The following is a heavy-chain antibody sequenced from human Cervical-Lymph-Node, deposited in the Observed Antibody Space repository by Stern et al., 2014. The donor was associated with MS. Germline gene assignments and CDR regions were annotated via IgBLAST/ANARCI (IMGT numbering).Heavy chain of an antibody. D-gene: IGHD3-10*01. Sequence: MQLVESGAEVVKPGASVQISCKASGYILTAYYTHWVRQAPGQRLEWMAIIYPSGGRTTYAQGFQGRVTMSRDTSTSTVYMDLASLRADDTAVYFCARGGHYYYGSGSYDPLDYWGQGTLVTVSS. V-gene: IGHV1-46*03. J-gene: IGHJ4*02. CDR1: GYILTAYY. CDR2: IYPSGGRT. CDR3: ARGGHYYYGSGSYDPLDY.